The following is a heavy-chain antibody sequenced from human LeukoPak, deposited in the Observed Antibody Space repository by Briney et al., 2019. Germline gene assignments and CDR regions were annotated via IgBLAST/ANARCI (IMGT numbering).Heavy chain of an antibody. CDR1: GYTFTAYY. CDR3: VATTYSDYDGFDY. V-gene: IGHV1-2*02. J-gene: IGHJ4*02. Sequence: GASMKVSCKASGYTFTAYYMHWVRQAPGQGLEWMGWINPNTGDTNCAQIFQGRVAMTRDTSISTAYMELSRLKSDDTAMYYCVATTYSDYDGFDYWGQGTLVTVSS. D-gene: IGHD4-17*01. CDR2: INPNTGDT.